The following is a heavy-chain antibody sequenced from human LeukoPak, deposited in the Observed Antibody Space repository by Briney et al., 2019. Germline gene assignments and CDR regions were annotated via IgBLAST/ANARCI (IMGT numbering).Heavy chain of an antibody. V-gene: IGHV1-69*04. CDR2: IIPILGIA. D-gene: IGHD3-22*01. CDR3: ASPPADYYDSRDYFDY. J-gene: IGHJ4*02. CDR1: GGTFSSYV. Sequence: SVKVSCKASGGTFSSYVISWVRQAPGQRLEWMGRIIPILGIANYAQKFQGRVTITADKSTSTAYMELSSLRSEDTAVYYCASPPADYYDSRDYFDYWGQGTLVTVSS.